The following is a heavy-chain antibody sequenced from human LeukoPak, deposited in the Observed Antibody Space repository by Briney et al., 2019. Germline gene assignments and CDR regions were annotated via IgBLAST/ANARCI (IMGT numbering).Heavy chain of an antibody. CDR2: INHSGST. J-gene: IGHJ4*02. V-gene: IGHV4-34*01. Sequence: SETLSLTCAVYGVSFSGYYWSWIRQPPGKGLEWIGEINHSGSTNYNPSLKSRVTISVDTSKNQFSLKLSSVTAADTAVYYCARGIGYSSGWYWFDYWGQGTLVTVSS. D-gene: IGHD6-19*01. CDR1: GVSFSGYY. CDR3: ARGIGYSSGWYWFDY.